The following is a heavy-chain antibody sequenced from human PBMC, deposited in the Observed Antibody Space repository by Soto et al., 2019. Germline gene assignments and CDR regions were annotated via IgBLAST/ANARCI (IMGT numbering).Heavy chain of an antibody. CDR2: IYPGDSDT. Sequence: GESLKISCKGSGYSFTSYWIGWVRQMPGKGLEWMGIIYPGDSDTRYSPSFQGQVTISADKSISTAYLQWSSLKASDTAMYYCARHLFEDGGNSDFEAFDIWGQGTMVTVSS. CDR1: GYSFTSYW. D-gene: IGHD2-21*02. CDR3: ARHLFEDGGNSDFEAFDI. V-gene: IGHV5-51*01. J-gene: IGHJ3*02.